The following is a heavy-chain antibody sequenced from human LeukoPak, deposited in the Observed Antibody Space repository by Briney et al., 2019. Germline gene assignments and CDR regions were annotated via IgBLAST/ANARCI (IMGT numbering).Heavy chain of an antibody. CDR3: ARRYYYDSSGPEAY. D-gene: IGHD3-22*01. J-gene: IGHJ4*02. V-gene: IGHV3-21*01. Sequence: PGGSLRLSCAASGFTFSSYSMTWVRQAPGKGLEWVSCISSSNDYTFYADSVKGRFTISRDNAKNSLYLQMNSLRAEDTAVYYCARRYYYDSSGPEAYWGQGTLVTVSS. CDR1: GFTFSSYS. CDR2: ISSSNDYT.